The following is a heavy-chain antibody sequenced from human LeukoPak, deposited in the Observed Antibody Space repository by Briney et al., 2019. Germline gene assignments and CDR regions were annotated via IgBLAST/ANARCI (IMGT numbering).Heavy chain of an antibody. CDR2: IYPGDSDT. V-gene: IGHV5-51*01. CDR1: GYSFTSYW. CDR3: ARRRHYYDSSGYYDKYYFDY. Sequence: GESLKISCKGSGYSFTSYWIGWVRQMPGKGLEWMGIIYPGDSDTRYSPSFQGQVTISADKSISTAYLQWSSLKASDTAMYYCARRRHYYDSSGYYDKYYFDYWGQGTPVTVSS. D-gene: IGHD3-22*01. J-gene: IGHJ4*02.